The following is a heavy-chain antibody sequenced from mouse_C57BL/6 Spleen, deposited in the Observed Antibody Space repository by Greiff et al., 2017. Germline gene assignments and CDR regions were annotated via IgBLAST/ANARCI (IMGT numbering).Heavy chain of an antibody. Sequence: EVQRVESGGDLVKPGGSLKLSCAASGFTFSSYGMSWVRQTPDKRLEWVATISSGGSYTYYPDSVKGRFTISRDNAKNTLYLQMSSLKSEDTAMYYCARSYGNYPWFAYWGQGTLVTVSA. V-gene: IGHV5-6*01. CDR2: ISSGGSYT. D-gene: IGHD2-1*01. CDR3: ARSYGNYPWFAY. CDR1: GFTFSSYG. J-gene: IGHJ3*01.